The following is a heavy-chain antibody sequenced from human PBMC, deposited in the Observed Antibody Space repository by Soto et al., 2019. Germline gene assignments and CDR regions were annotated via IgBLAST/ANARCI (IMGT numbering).Heavy chain of an antibody. Sequence: PSETLSLTCTVSGGSISSYYWSWIRQPPGKGLEWIGYIYYSGSTNYNPSLKSRVTISVDTSKNQFSLKLSSVTAADTAVYYCARSPIEDAGLFDYWGQGTLVTVS. J-gene: IGHJ4*02. D-gene: IGHD1-1*01. V-gene: IGHV4-59*01. CDR3: ARSPIEDAGLFDY. CDR2: IYYSGST. CDR1: GGSISSYY.